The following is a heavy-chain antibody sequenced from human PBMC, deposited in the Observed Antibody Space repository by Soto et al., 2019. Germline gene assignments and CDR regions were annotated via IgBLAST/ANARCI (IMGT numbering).Heavy chain of an antibody. CDR1: GYTFTSYG. V-gene: IGHV1-18*01. Sequence: QVHLVQSGAEVKKPGASVKVSCKGSGYTFTSYGITWVRQAPGQGLEWMGWISAHNGNTDYAQKLQGRVTVTRDTSTSTAYMELRSRRSDDTAVYYCVRGRYGEYWGQGALVTVSS. CDR3: VRGRYGEY. D-gene: IGHD3-10*01. J-gene: IGHJ4*02. CDR2: ISAHNGNT.